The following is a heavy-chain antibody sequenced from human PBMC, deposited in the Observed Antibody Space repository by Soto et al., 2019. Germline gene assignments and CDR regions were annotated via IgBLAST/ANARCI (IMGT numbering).Heavy chain of an antibody. CDR2: IIPIFGTA. D-gene: IGHD6-19*01. CDR3: AVPPYGGGWYGLDY. CDR1: GGTFSSYA. V-gene: IGHV1-69*01. Sequence: QVQLVQSGAEVKKPGSSVKVSCKASGGTFSSYAISWVRQAPGQGLEWMGGIIPIFGTANYAQKFQGRVRITADESTGTDYMELSSLGSEDTAAYYWAVPPYGGGWYGLDYWGQGTLVTVSS. J-gene: IGHJ4*02.